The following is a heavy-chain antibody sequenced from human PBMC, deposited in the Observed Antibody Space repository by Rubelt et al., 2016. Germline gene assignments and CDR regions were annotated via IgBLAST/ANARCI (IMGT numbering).Heavy chain of an antibody. Sequence: PGGSLRLSCAASGFTFDDYTMHWVRQAPGKGLEWVSLISWDGGSTYYADSVKGRFTISRDNSKNTLYLQMNSLRAEDTAVYYCAKAGRGKWELSWKDNKKDYFDYWGQGTLVTVSS. D-gene: IGHD1-26*01. CDR2: ISWDGGST. V-gene: IGHV3-43*01. J-gene: IGHJ4*02. CDR3: AKAGRGKWELSWKDNKKDYFDY. CDR1: GFTFDDYT.